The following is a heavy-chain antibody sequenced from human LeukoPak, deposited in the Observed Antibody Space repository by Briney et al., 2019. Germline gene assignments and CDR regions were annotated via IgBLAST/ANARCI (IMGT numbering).Heavy chain of an antibody. Sequence: ASVKVSCKASGYTFTSNYIHWVRQAPGQGLEWMGMIYPRDGSTSYAQKSQGRVTVTRDTSTSTVHMELSGLRSEDTAVYYCARDQEGFDYWGQGTLVTVSS. J-gene: IGHJ4*02. CDR1: GYTFTSNY. CDR3: ARDQEGFDY. V-gene: IGHV1-46*01. CDR2: IYPRDGST.